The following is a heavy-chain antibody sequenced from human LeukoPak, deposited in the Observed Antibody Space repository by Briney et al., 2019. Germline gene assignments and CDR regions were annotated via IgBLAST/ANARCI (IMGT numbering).Heavy chain of an antibody. CDR3: ARHDWFDP. Sequence: GGSLRLSCAVSGFTVSSDYMSWVRQAPGKGLEWVSVLYSGGNTYYADSVRGRFTISRGISKNTLYLQMNSLRAEDTAVYYCARHDWFDPWGPGTLVTVSS. CDR1: GFTVSSDY. CDR2: LYSGGNT. J-gene: IGHJ5*02. V-gene: IGHV3-53*01.